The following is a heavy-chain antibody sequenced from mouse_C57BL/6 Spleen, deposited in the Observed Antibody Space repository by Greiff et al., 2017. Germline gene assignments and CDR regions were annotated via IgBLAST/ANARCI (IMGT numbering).Heavy chain of an antibody. CDR1: GYKFTDYY. D-gene: IGHD3-3*01. CDR3: ARCAGLDWWFDV. V-gene: IGHV1-26*01. CDR2: INPNNGGT. J-gene: IGHJ1*03. Sequence: EVQLQQSGPELVKPGASVKISCKASGYKFTDYYMNWVKQSHGQSLEWIGDINPNNGGTSYNQKFKGKATLTVDKSSSTAYMELSSLTAEDSAVYYCARCAGLDWWFDVWGTGTTVTVSA.